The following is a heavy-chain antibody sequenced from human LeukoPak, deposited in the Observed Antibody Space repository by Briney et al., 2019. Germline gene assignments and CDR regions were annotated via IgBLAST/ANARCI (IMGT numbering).Heavy chain of an antibody. Sequence: PSETPSLTCDVSGASISRGSWWSWVRQPPGKGLEWVGEFSHSGITNFNPSLKSRVTISVDKSRNQFSLNLISVTAADTAVYFCARNGGHNQEHWGQGTLVTVSS. CDR2: FSHSGIT. D-gene: IGHD1-1*01. V-gene: IGHV4-4*02. CDR3: ARNGGHNQEH. CDR1: GASISRGSW. J-gene: IGHJ4*02.